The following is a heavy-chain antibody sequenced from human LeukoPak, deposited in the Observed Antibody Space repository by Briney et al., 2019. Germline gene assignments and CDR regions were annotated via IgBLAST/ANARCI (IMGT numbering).Heavy chain of an antibody. CDR2: IEPDGSRI. V-gene: IGHV3-74*01. CDR1: GFTLSRYW. Sequence: GGSLRLSCAASGFTLSRYWMHSVRQVPGKGLVWVSRIEPDGSRITYADSLKGRFTMSRDNAKNTLYLQMNSLRAEDTAVYYCARDFAGGDDYWGQGTLVTVSS. J-gene: IGHJ4*02. D-gene: IGHD3-16*01. CDR3: ARDFAGGDDY.